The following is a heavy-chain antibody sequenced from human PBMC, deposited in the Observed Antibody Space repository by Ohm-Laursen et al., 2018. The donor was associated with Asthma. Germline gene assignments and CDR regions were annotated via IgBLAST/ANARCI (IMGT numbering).Heavy chain of an antibody. Sequence: SETLSLTCPVFNGSVRGHYWTWVRQPPGRELEWIAYMSSNGGANYSPSLRSRVTLSTDTSTNQVSLRLSSVTAADTAVYFCARLDWAQSMFDAWGQGSLVTVSS. CDR1: NGSVRGHY. V-gene: IGHV4-59*02. J-gene: IGHJ5*02. D-gene: IGHD3-9*01. CDR3: ARLDWAQSMFDA. CDR2: MSSNGGA.